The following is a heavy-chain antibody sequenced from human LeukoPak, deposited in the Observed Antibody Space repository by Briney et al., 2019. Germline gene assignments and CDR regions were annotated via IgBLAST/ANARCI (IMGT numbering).Heavy chain of an antibody. CDR3: ASDYGDYGWYFDL. CDR2: IYYSGST. D-gene: IGHD4-17*01. CDR1: GGSISSGGYY. Sequence: ASETLSLTCTVSGGSISSGGYYWSWIRQHPGKGLEWIGYIYYSGSTYYNPSLKSRVTISVDTSKNQFSLKLSSVTAADTAVYYCASDYGDYGWYFDLWGRGTLVTVSS. V-gene: IGHV4-31*03. J-gene: IGHJ2*01.